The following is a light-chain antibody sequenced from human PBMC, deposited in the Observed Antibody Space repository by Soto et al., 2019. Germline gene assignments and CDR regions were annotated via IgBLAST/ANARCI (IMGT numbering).Light chain of an antibody. Sequence: DIEMVQSPSALSASVGDTVTITCRASQKSSPWLAWYQQKPGQAPKLLMYDVSSLKRGVPSRFSGSGSGTEFTLTISSRQPDDFATYYCQQYNDYSATFGQGTKVEIK. CDR3: QQYNDYSAT. CDR2: DVS. V-gene: IGKV1-5*01. CDR1: QKSSPW. J-gene: IGKJ1*01.